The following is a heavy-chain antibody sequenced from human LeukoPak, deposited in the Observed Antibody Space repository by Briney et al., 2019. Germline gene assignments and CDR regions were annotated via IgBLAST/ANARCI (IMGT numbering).Heavy chain of an antibody. CDR2: IYSGGFT. Sequence: PGGSLRLSCAASGFTVSSNNMNWVRQAPGKGLEWVSVIYSGGFTYYADSVKGRFTISRDNSKNTVYLQMNSLRAEDTAVYYCARDTYASGTYWGQGTLVTVSS. J-gene: IGHJ4*02. CDR3: ARDTYASGTY. D-gene: IGHD3-10*01. CDR1: GFTVSSNN. V-gene: IGHV3-53*01.